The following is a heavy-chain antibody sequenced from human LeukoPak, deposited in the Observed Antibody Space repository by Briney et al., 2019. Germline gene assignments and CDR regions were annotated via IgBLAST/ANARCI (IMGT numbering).Heavy chain of an antibody. J-gene: IGHJ2*01. CDR3: ARLSGPLGLCSGGTCYSDWYFDL. CDR2: IYYSGST. Sequence: ASETLSLTCTVSGGSIRSSNYYWGWIRQPPGKGLEWIGNIYYSGSTYYNPSLKSRVTISVETSKNHFSLNLYSVTAPETAVYYCARLSGPLGLCSGGTCYSDWYFDLWGRGTLVTVSS. V-gene: IGHV4-39*02. CDR1: GGSIRSSNYY. D-gene: IGHD2-15*01.